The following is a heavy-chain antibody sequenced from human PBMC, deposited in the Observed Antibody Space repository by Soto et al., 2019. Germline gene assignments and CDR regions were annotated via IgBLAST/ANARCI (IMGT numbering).Heavy chain of an antibody. D-gene: IGHD1-26*01. CDR3: ARRWLLIATPLNYYYMDV. CDR2: ISSSSSTI. CDR1: GFTFSNFD. J-gene: IGHJ6*03. Sequence: PGGSLRLSCAASGFTFSNFDINWVRQAPGKGLEWVSYISSSSSTIYYADSVKGRFTISRDNAKNSLYLQMNSLRAEDTAVYYCARRWLLIATPLNYYYMDVWGKGTTVTVPS. V-gene: IGHV3-48*01.